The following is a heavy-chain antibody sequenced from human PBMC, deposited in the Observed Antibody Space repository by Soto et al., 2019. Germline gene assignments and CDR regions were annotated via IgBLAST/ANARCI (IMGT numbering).Heavy chain of an antibody. Sequence: SETLSLTCTVSGGSVSSGNYYWSWIRQSPGKGLEWIGYIYYSGNTNYNPSLKSRVTISVDTSKNQFSLKLSSVTAADTAVYYCARVLRQNPYNDFWSGYYSHFDYWGQGTLVTVSS. CDR1: GGSVSSGNYY. D-gene: IGHD3-3*01. V-gene: IGHV4-61*01. CDR3: ARVLRQNPYNDFWSGYYSHFDY. J-gene: IGHJ4*02. CDR2: IYYSGNT.